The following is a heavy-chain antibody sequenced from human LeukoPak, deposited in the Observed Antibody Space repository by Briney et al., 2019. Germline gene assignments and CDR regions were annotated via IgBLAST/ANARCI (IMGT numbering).Heavy chain of an antibody. J-gene: IGHJ6*03. CDR3: ARDGYSGYNYYYYMDV. CDR1: GFTFSSYG. D-gene: IGHD5-12*01. CDR2: ISGSGGST. V-gene: IGHV3-23*01. Sequence: PGGTLRLSCAASGFTFSSYGMSWVRQAPGKGLEWVSAISGSGGSTYYADSVKGRFTISRDNSKNTLYLQMNSLRAEDTAVYYCARDGYSGYNYYYYMDVWGKGTTVTISS.